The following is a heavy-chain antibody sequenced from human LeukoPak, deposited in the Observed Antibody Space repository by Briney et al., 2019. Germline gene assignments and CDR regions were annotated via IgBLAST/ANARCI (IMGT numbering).Heavy chain of an antibody. V-gene: IGHV5-51*01. CDR1: GYSLTSNW. CDR2: IYPGDSNT. J-gene: IGHJ6*02. Sequence: GESLKISCKGSGYSLTSNWIGWVRQMHGKDLEWMGIIYPGDSNTRYSPSFQGQVTISADKSITTAYLQWSSLKASDNAMYYCARQPPNYYGMDVWGQGTTVTVSS. CDR3: ARQPPNYYGMDV.